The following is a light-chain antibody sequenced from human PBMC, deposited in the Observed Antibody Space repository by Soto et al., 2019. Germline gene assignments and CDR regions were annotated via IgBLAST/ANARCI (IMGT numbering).Light chain of an antibody. J-gene: IGKJ1*01. Sequence: EIVLTQSPATLSLSPGERSTLSWRASQSVSDYTAWFQQKPGQPPRLVIYEASNRATGIPDRFSGSGSGTDFTLTISSLDPEDFAVYYCQQRNNWPWTFGQGTKVDIK. CDR1: QSVSDY. V-gene: IGKV3-11*01. CDR3: QQRNNWPWT. CDR2: EAS.